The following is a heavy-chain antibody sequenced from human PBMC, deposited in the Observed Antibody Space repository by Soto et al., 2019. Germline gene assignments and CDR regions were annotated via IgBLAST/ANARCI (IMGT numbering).Heavy chain of an antibody. V-gene: IGHV1-18*04. CDR3: ARTYSSGWSLSPSDY. CDR2: ISAYTGYT. CDR1: GYSFTSYG. Sequence: QVQLVQSGAEVRKPGASVRVSCKASGYSFTSYGISWVRQAPGRGLEWMGWISAYTGYTKYTQNFQGRVTLTTDTSASTVYMDLGSLRSDDTAVYYCARTYSSGWSLSPSDYWGQGTLVTVSS. D-gene: IGHD6-19*01. J-gene: IGHJ4*02.